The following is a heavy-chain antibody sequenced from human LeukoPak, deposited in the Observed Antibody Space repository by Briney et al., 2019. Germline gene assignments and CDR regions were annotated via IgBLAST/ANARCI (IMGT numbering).Heavy chain of an antibody. V-gene: IGHV1-18*01. Sequence: ASVKVSCKASGYTFTSYGISWVRQAPGQGLEWMGWISAYNGNTNYAQKLQGRVTMTTDTSTSTAYMELRSLRSDDTAVYYCARDDRWLGELQFDYWGQGTLVTVSS. J-gene: IGHJ4*02. CDR3: ARDDRWLGELQFDY. D-gene: IGHD3-10*01. CDR1: GYTFTSYG. CDR2: ISAYNGNT.